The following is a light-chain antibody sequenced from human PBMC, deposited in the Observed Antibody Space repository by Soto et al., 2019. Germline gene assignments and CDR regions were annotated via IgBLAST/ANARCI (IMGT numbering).Light chain of an antibody. CDR2: DAS. CDR3: QQRGNWPLT. CDR1: QSVSSN. Sequence: ETVMTQSPATLSVSPGARATLFCRASQSVSSNLAWYQQKNGQAPRLLIYDASNRATGIPARFSGSGSGTDFTLTISSLEPEDFAVYYCQQRGNWPLTFGGGTKVDI. J-gene: IGKJ4*01. V-gene: IGKV3-11*01.